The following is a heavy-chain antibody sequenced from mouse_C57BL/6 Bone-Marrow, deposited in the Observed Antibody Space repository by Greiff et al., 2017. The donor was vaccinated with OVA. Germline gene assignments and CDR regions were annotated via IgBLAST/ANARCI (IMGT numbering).Heavy chain of an antibody. Sequence: EVKLMESGGGLVQPGGSLKLSCAASGFTFSDYGMAWVRQAPRKGPEWVAFISNLAYSIYYADTVTGRFTISRENAKNTLYLEMSSLRSEDTAMYYCARQEDLAWFAYWGQGTLVTVSA. V-gene: IGHV5-15*01. CDR1: GFTFSDYG. CDR3: ARQEDLAWFAY. CDR2: ISNLAYSI. J-gene: IGHJ3*01.